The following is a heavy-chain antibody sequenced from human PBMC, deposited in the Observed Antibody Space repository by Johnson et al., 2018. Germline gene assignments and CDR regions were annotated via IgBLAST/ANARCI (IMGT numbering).Heavy chain of an antibody. CDR2: VSYDGSNK. CDR1: GFTFITYA. CDR3: AKDRSRSQKTKLVGITNYLDH. V-gene: IGHV3-30-3*01. Sequence: VQLVESGGGVVQPGRSLRLSCAASGFTFITYAMHWVRQAPGKGLEWVAVVSYDGSNKYYADSVKGRFTISRDNLKNTVFLQMNGLRPEDTAVYYCAKDRSRSQKTKLVGITNYLDHWGQGTLVTVSS. J-gene: IGHJ4*02. D-gene: IGHD1-26*01.